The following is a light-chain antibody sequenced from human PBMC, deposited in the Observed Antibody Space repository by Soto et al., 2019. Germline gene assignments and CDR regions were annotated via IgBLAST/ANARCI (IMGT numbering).Light chain of an antibody. V-gene: IGLV2-8*01. Sequence: QSALTQPPSSSGSPGQSVAISCTGTSSDIGGNNYVSWYQQHPGKAPKLMIFEVSQRPSGVPDRFSGSKSGNTASLTVSGLQAEDEADYYCSSYAGSNNLVFGGGTKVTVL. J-gene: IGLJ2*01. CDR2: EVS. CDR3: SSYAGSNNLV. CDR1: SSDIGGNNY.